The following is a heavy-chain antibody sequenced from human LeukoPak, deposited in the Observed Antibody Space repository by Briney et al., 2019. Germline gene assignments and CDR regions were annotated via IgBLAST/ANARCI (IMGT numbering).Heavy chain of an antibody. Sequence: PSETLSLTCTVSRGSISSSTYYWGWIRQPPGKGLEWIGSVYYSGSTYYNPSLRSRLTVSIDTSENRFSLKLTSVTAADTALYYCARHSLVGPRQFDSWGQGTLVTVSS. CDR3: ARHSLVGPRQFDS. D-gene: IGHD1-26*01. CDR2: VYYSGST. V-gene: IGHV4-39*01. J-gene: IGHJ4*02. CDR1: RGSISSSTYY.